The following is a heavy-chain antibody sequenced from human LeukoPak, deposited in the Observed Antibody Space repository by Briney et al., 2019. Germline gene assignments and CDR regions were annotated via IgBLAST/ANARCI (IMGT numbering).Heavy chain of an antibody. CDR3: ARVGHGSSSGWYGYYFDY. D-gene: IGHD6-19*01. CDR1: GGSISSYY. Sequence: KPSETLSLTCTVSGGSISSYYWSWIRQPPGKGLEWIGYIYYSGSTNYNPSLKSRVTISVDTSKNQFSLKLSSVTAADTAVYYCARVGHGSSSGWYGYYFDYWGQGTLVTVSS. V-gene: IGHV4-59*01. CDR2: IYYSGST. J-gene: IGHJ4*02.